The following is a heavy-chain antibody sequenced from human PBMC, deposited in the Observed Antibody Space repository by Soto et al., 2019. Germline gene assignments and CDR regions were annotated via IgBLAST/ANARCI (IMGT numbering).Heavy chain of an antibody. V-gene: IGHV4-59*01. Sequence: QVQLQESGPGLVKPSETLSLTCTVSGGSISSYYWSWIRQPPGKGLEWIGYIYYSGSTNYNPSLKSRVTISVDTSKNQFSLKLSSVTAADTAVYYCASILAAAGTNVFDPWGQGTLVTVSS. CDR3: ASILAAAGTNVFDP. J-gene: IGHJ5*02. CDR1: GGSISSYY. CDR2: IYYSGST. D-gene: IGHD6-13*01.